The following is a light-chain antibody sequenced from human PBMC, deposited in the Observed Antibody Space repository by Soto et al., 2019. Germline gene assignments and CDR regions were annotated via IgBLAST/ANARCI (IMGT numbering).Light chain of an antibody. V-gene: IGKV3-11*01. J-gene: IGKJ1*01. CDR2: DAS. Sequence: EILMTQSPSTLSVSPGERATLSCRASQSVSSNLDWYQQKPGKAPRLLIYDASNRATGVPARFSGSGSGTDFTLTISSLEPEDFAVYYCHQRQSWPRTFGQGTKVDIK. CDR3: HQRQSWPRT. CDR1: QSVSSN.